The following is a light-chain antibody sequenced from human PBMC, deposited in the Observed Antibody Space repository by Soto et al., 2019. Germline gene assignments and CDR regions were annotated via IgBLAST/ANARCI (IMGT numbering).Light chain of an antibody. CDR2: LGS. Sequence: DIVITPSPLSLPVTPGSPASISCRSSHSLLHGNEYKYLGWYLQKPGQSPQLLIYLGSNRASGVPDRFSGSGSGTDFTLNISRVEAEDVGVYYCMQALQTPRTFGQGTKLEIK. J-gene: IGKJ2*01. CDR1: HSLLHGNEYKY. CDR3: MQALQTPRT. V-gene: IGKV2-28*01.